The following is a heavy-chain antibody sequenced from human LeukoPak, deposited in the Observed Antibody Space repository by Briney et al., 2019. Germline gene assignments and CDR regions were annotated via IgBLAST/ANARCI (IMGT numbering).Heavy chain of an antibody. D-gene: IGHD6-19*01. CDR2: ISAYNGNT. Sequence: GASVKVFCKASGYTFTSYGISWVRQAPGQGLEWMGWISAYNGNTNYAQKLQGRVTMTTDTSTSTAYMELRSLRSDDTAVYYCARDPLLAVAAHYYGMDVWGQGTTVTVSS. J-gene: IGHJ6*02. CDR1: GYTFTSYG. V-gene: IGHV1-18*01. CDR3: ARDPLLAVAAHYYGMDV.